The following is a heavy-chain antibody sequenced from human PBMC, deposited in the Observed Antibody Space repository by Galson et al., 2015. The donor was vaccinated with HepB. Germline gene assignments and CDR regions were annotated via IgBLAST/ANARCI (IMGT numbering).Heavy chain of an antibody. D-gene: IGHD1-7*01. V-gene: IGHV1-46*01. CDR1: GYTFTGYF. Sequence: SVKVSCKASGYTFTGYFIHWVRQAPGQGLEWMGRINPSDGNIHYAQKFKGRVTVTRDTSTSTVYMDLSSLASEDTAVYYCARELEGTCYFDYWGQGTLVTVSS. J-gene: IGHJ4*02. CDR3: ARELEGTCYFDY. CDR2: INPSDGNI.